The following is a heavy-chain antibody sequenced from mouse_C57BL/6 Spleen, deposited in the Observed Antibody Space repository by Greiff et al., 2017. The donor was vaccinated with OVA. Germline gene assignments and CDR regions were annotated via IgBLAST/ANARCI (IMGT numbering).Heavy chain of an antibody. D-gene: IGHD4-1*01. V-gene: IGHV1-50*01. CDR3: ARNLGGGPFDY. CDR2: IDPSDSYT. CDR1: GYTFTSYW. J-gene: IGHJ2*01. Sequence: QVQLQQPGAELVKPGASVKLSCKASGYTFTSYWMQWVKQRPGQGLEWIGEIDPSDSYTNYNQKFKGKATLTVDTSSSTAYMQLSSLTSEDSAVYYCARNLGGGPFDYWGQGTTLTVSS.